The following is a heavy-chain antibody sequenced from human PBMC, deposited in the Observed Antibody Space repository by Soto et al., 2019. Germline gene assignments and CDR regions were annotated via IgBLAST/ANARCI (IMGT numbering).Heavy chain of an antibody. CDR3: ARSPVSIVVVVAATEYYFDY. J-gene: IGHJ4*02. V-gene: IGHV1-69*12. CDR2: IIPIFGTA. CDR1: GGTFSSYA. Sequence: QVQLVQSGAEVKKPGSSVKVSCKASGGTFSSYAISWVRQAPGQGLEWMGGIIPIFGTANYAQKFQGRVTITADESTSTAYMELSSLRSEDTAVYYCARSPVSIVVVVAATEYYFDYWGQGTLVTVSS. D-gene: IGHD2-15*01.